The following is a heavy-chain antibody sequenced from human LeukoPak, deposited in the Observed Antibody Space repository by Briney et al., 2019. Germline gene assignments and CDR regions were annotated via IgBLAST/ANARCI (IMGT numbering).Heavy chain of an antibody. CDR3: ARDSRRDGYNPHFDY. CDR2: ISSSSSTI. D-gene: IGHD5-24*01. CDR1: GFTFSSYS. J-gene: IGHJ4*02. Sequence: GGSLRLSCAASGFTFSSYSMNWVRQAPGKGLEWVSYISSSSSTIYYADSVKGRFTISRDNAKNTLYLQMNSLRAEDTAVYYCARDSRRDGYNPHFDYWGQGTLVTVSS. V-gene: IGHV3-48*04.